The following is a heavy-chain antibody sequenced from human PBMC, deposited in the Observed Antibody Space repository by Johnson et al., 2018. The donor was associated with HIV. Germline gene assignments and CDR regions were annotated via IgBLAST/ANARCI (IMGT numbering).Heavy chain of an antibody. D-gene: IGHD3-22*01. CDR2: IYSGGGE. V-gene: IGHV3-66*04. CDR1: GFTVSSNY. CDR3: ARHSDPWFVSGYYNGAFDI. J-gene: IGHJ3*02. Sequence: EVQLVESGGGLVQPGGSLRLSCAASGFTVSSNYMSWVRQAPGQGLEWVSVIYSGGGEYYTDSVQGRFTISRDNSKNTLYLQMNSLRAEDTAVYYCARHSDPWFVSGYYNGAFDIWGQGTMVTVSS.